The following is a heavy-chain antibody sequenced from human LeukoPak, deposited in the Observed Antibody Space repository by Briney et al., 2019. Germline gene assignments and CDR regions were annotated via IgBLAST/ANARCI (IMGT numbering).Heavy chain of an antibody. CDR2: ISHSGTT. CDR1: GGSISNYY. V-gene: IGHV4-59*08. Sequence: SETLSLTCTVSGGSISNYYWSWIRQPPGKGLEWIGYISHSGTTNYSPSLKSRVTISLDTSKNQFSLKLGSVTAADTAVYYCAGHHPRNTVDFWGQGTLVTVSS. CDR3: AGHHPRNTVDF. D-gene: IGHD2/OR15-2a*01. J-gene: IGHJ4*02.